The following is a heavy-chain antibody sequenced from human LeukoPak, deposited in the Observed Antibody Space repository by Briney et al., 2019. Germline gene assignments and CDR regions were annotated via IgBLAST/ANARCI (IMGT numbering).Heavy chain of an antibody. J-gene: IGHJ3*02. V-gene: IGHV3-23*01. D-gene: IGHD3-22*01. CDR1: GFTFRSYA. CDR2: VSGSGGST. CDR3: AKDRGYYYDSSGPDAFDI. Sequence: GGSLRLSCAASGFTFRSYAMSWVRQAPGKGLEWVSAVSGSGGSTYYADSVKGRFTISRDNSKNTLYLQMNSLRAEDTAVYYCAKDRGYYYDSSGPDAFDIWGQGTMVTVSS.